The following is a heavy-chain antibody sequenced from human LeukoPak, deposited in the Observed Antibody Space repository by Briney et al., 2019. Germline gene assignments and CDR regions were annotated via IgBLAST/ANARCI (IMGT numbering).Heavy chain of an antibody. CDR3: ARDRRDGYNVLDY. Sequence: GGSLRLSCAASGFTFSTCWMTWVRQAPEKGLEWVANMKQDGSETYYVDSVRGRFTISRDNAKNSLYLQMNSLRAEDTAMYYCARDRRDGYNVLDYWGQGTLVTVSS. CDR1: GFTFSTCW. CDR2: MKQDGSET. D-gene: IGHD5-24*01. J-gene: IGHJ4*02. V-gene: IGHV3-7*01.